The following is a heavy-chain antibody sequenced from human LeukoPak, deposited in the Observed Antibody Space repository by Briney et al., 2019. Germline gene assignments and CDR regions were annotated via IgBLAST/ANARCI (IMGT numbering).Heavy chain of an antibody. J-gene: IGHJ4*02. D-gene: IGHD4-23*01. CDR3: ARLNGGN. CDR2: VDYSGST. CDR1: SGSISSYY. V-gene: IGHV4-59*08. Sequence: PSETLSLTCTVSSGSISSYYWSWIRRPPGKGLEWLGYVDYSGSTAYNPSLNGRVAISPDTSKNQFSLKLRSVTAADTAVYYCARLNGGNWGPGILVTVSS.